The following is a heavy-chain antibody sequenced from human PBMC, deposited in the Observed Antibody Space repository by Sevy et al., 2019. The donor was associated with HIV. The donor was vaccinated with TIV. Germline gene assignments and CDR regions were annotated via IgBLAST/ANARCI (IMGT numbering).Heavy chain of an antibody. CDR3: ARGNPSGITMIVVVTRGYFDY. Sequence: SETLSLTCAVYGGSFSGYYWSWIRQPPGKGLDWIGEINHSGSTNYNPSLKSRVTISVDTSKNQFSLKLSSVTAADTAVYYCARGNPSGITMIVVVTRGYFDYWGQGTLVTVSS. D-gene: IGHD3-22*01. CDR1: GGSFSGYY. V-gene: IGHV4-34*01. J-gene: IGHJ4*02. CDR2: INHSGST.